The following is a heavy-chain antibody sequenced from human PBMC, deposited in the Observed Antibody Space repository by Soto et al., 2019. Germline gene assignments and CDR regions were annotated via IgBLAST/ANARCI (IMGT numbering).Heavy chain of an antibody. CDR1: GSSITSNW. CDR3: ARAHYGDYGYGMDV. D-gene: IGHD4-17*01. J-gene: IGHJ6*02. Sequence: PSETLSLTCTVSGSSITSNWWRWVRQPPGKGLEWIGEIYQSGSTNYNPSLKSRVSISMDKSKNQFSLKLSSVTAADTAVYYCARAHYGDYGYGMDVWGQGTTVTVSS. V-gene: IGHV4-4*02. CDR2: IYQSGST.